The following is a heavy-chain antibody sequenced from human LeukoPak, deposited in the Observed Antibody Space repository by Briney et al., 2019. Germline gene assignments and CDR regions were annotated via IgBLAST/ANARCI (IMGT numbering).Heavy chain of an antibody. CDR1: GGSFSGYY. Sequence: SETLSLTCAVYGGSFSGYYWSWIRQPPGKGLEWVGEINHSGSTNYNPSLKSRVTISVDRSKNQFSLKLSSVTAADTAVYYCARGEMATIEDAFDIWGQGTMVTVSS. CDR3: ARGEMATIEDAFDI. CDR2: INHSGST. J-gene: IGHJ3*02. D-gene: IGHD5-24*01. V-gene: IGHV4-34*01.